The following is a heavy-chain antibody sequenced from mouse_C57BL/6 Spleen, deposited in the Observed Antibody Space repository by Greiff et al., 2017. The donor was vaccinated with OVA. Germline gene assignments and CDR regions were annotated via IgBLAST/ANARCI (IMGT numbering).Heavy chain of an antibody. V-gene: IGHV1-39*01. CDR3: ARSAYYSSSGAY. J-gene: IGHJ3*01. D-gene: IGHD2-5*01. Sequence: EVKLMESGPELVKPGASVKISCKASGYSFTDYNMNWVTQSNGKSLEWIGVIPPNYGTTSYNQQFKGKATLTVDQSSSTAYMQLNSRTSEDSAVDDCARSAYYSSSGAYWGQGTLVTVAA. CDR1: GYSFTDYN. CDR2: IPPNYGTT.